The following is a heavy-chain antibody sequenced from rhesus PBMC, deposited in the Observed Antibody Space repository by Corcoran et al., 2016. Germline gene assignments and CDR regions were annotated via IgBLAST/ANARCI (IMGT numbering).Heavy chain of an antibody. J-gene: IGHJ4*01. Sequence: QLQLQESGPGLVKPSETLSVTCAVSGGSISSSYWSWIRQAPGKGLEWIGDIYGSGSSTNYNPSLKSRVTLSVDTSKNQLSLKLSSVTTADTAVYYCARDHGQLGYYFDYWGQGVLVTVSS. CDR1: GGSISSSY. CDR2: IYGSGSST. V-gene: IGHV4-169*02. D-gene: IGHD6-25*01. CDR3: ARDHGQLGYYFDY.